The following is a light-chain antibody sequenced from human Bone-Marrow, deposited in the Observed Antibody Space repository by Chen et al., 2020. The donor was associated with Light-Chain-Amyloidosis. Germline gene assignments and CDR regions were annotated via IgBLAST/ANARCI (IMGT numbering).Light chain of an antibody. V-gene: IGLV3-21*02. CDR1: NIGPTS. J-gene: IGLJ3*02. Sequence: SHVLTQPSSGSVAPGQTATIACGGNNIGPTSGHWYQQTPGQAPLLVVYDDSDRPSGIPERLSGSNSGNTATLTISRVEAGDEADYYCQVWDRSSDRPVFGGGTKLTVL. CDR2: DDS. CDR3: QVWDRSSDRPV.